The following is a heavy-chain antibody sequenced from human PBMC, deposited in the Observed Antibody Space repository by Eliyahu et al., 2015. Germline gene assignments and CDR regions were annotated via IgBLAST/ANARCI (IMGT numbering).Heavy chain of an antibody. CDR2: INTDGSKT. V-gene: IGHV3-74*01. CDR3: AKDLTWNQVDY. D-gene: IGHD1-1*01. J-gene: IGHJ4*02. CDR1: GFTFSTSW. Sequence: EVQLVESGGGLVQPGGSLRLSCXASGFTFSTSWMHWVRQAPGEGLVWVSRINTDGSKTTYADSVKGRFTISRDNAKNTLYLQMNGLRVEDTAVYYCAKDLTWNQVDYWGQGTLVTVSS.